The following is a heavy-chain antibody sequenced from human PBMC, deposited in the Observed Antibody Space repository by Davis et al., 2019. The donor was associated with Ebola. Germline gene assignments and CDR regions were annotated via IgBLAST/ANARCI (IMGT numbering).Heavy chain of an antibody. Sequence: GSLSLSCPDSVISFSSDSMSCVRQPPRKGLQWVSAISGSGGSTYYADSVKGRFTISRDNSKNTLYLQMNSLRADDTAVYYCARAQFPTTSDHWGQGTLVTVSS. CDR1: VISFSSDS. V-gene: IGHV3-23*01. CDR2: ISGSGGST. D-gene: IGHD1-1*01. CDR3: ARAQFPTTSDH. J-gene: IGHJ4*02.